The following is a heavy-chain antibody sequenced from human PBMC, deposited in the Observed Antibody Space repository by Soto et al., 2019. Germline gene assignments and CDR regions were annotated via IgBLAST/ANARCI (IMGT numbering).Heavy chain of an antibody. CDR3: ARVRYCRGGSCYYGMDV. V-gene: IGHV6-1*01. CDR1: VDSVSSDSAA. CDR2: AYYRSKWFD. D-gene: IGHD2-15*01. Sequence: SQTLSLTCAISVDSVSSDSAAWNWIRQSPSRGLEWLGRAYYRSKWFDDYAVSVKSRITITPDTSRNQLSLQLNSVTPEDTAVYYCARVRYCRGGSCYYGMDVWGQGTTVTVSS. J-gene: IGHJ6*02.